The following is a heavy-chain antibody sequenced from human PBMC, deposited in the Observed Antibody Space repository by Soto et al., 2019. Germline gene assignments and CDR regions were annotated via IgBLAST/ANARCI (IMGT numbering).Heavy chain of an antibody. CDR2: ISGSGGST. V-gene: IGHV3-23*01. CDR3: AKGGWHNDF. CDR1: GFTFSNYG. J-gene: IGHJ4*02. Sequence: GSLRLSCAASGFTFSNYGMTWVRQAPGKGLEWVSGISGSGGSTDYADSVKGRFTISRDNSRNTLYLQMNSLRAEDTALYYCAKGGWHNDFWGQGTLVTVSS. D-gene: IGHD6-19*01.